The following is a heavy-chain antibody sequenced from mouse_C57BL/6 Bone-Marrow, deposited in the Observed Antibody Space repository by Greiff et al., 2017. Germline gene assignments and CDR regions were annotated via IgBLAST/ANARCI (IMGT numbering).Heavy chain of an antibody. J-gene: IGHJ3*01. V-gene: IGHV14-1*01. CDR2: IDPDDGDT. Sequence: VQLKESGAELVRPGASVKLSCTASGFNFNDYYMHWVKQRPEQGLEWIGRIDPDDGDTEYAPKFQGKATMTADTSSNTAYLQLSSLTSEDTAVYYCALSELRLLFAYWGQGTLVTVSA. CDR3: ALSELRLLFAY. CDR1: GFNFNDYY. D-gene: IGHD3-2*02.